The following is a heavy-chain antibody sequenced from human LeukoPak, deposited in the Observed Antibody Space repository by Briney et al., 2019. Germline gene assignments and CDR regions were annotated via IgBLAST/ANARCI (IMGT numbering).Heavy chain of an antibody. CDR1: GGSISSYY. Sequence: SETLSLTCTVSGGSISSYYWSWIRQPPGKGLEWIGYISYSGITNYNPSLKSRVTISIDTSKNQFSLKLSSVAAADTAVYYCAGERGEEYSSGWYKTNYFDNWGQGIRATVSS. J-gene: IGHJ4*02. D-gene: IGHD6-13*01. CDR3: AGERGEEYSSGWYKTNYFDN. CDR2: ISYSGIT. V-gene: IGHV4-59*01.